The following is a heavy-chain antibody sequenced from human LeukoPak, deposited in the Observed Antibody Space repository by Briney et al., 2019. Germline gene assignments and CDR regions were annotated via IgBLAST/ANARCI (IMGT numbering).Heavy chain of an antibody. CDR2: ISSSSSYI. CDR1: GFTFSSYS. Sequence: GGSLRLSCAASGFTFSSYSMNWVRQAPGKGLEWVSSISSSSSYIYYADSVKGRFTIPRDNAKNSLYLQMNSLRAEDTAVYYCASLRDSYDSSGYYPFDYWGQGTLVTVSS. J-gene: IGHJ4*02. V-gene: IGHV3-21*01. D-gene: IGHD3-22*01. CDR3: ASLRDSYDSSGYYPFDY.